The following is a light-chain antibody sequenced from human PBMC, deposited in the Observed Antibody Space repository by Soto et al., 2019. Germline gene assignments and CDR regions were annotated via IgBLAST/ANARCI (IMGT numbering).Light chain of an antibody. Sequence: EIVMTQSPATLSVSPGERATLSCRASESVSRNLAWYQQKRGQTPRLLISGASTRATGIPARFSGSGSGTEFTLTISSLQSEDFAVYYCQQYDNWPLTFGQGTQLEIK. V-gene: IGKV3-15*01. CDR3: QQYDNWPLT. CDR2: GAS. J-gene: IGKJ5*01. CDR1: ESVSRN.